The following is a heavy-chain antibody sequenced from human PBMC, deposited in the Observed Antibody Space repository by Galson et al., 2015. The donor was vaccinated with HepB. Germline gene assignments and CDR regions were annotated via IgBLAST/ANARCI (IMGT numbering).Heavy chain of an antibody. Sequence: SLRLSCAASGFTFSSYAMSWVRQAPGKGLEWVSAISDGGGSTHYADSVKGRFTISRDNSKNSLYLQMNSLRAEDTAVYYCAKVNLVAAGPYWYFDLWGRGTLVTVSS. CDR2: ISDGGGST. CDR3: AKVNLVAAGPYWYFDL. V-gene: IGHV3-23*01. CDR1: GFTFSSYA. D-gene: IGHD6-6*01. J-gene: IGHJ2*01.